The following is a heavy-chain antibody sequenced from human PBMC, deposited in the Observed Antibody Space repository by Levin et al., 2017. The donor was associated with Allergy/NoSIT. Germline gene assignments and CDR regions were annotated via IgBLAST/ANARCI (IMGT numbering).Heavy chain of an antibody. J-gene: IGHJ4*02. D-gene: IGHD1-1*01. CDR1: GFTFSNYA. V-gene: IGHV3-30-3*01. CDR3: VREIAEEGT. CDR2: ISDDGSSE. Sequence: PGESLKISCAASGFTFSNYATHWVRQAPGKGLEWVGVISDDGSSEFYIDSVKGRFTISRDNSKNRLYLQMDSLRAEDTALYYCVREIAEEGTWGQGTLVIVSS.